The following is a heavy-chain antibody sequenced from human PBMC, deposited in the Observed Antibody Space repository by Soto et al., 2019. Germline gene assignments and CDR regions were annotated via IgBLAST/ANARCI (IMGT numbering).Heavy chain of an antibody. D-gene: IGHD4-17*01. CDR3: ARAYGDNKWFDP. Sequence: PSETLSLTCTVSGGSISSGGYYWSWIRQHPGKGLEWIGYIYYSGSTYYNPSLKSRVTISVDTSKNQFSLKLSSVTAADTAVYYCARAYGDNKWFDPRGPGTLVTVSS. CDR1: GGSISSGGYY. V-gene: IGHV4-31*03. CDR2: IYYSGST. J-gene: IGHJ5*02.